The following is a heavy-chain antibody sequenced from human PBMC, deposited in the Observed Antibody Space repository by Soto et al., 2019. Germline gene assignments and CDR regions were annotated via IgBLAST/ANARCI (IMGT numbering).Heavy chain of an antibody. D-gene: IGHD6-19*01. Sequence: PGGSLRLSCAASGFTFSDYYMSWIRQAPGKGLEWVSYISSSSSYTNYADSVKGRFTISRDNAKNQVSLQLNSVTPADTAVYYCARDPPDFLSAFDYWGRGTLVTVSS. CDR2: ISSSSSYT. V-gene: IGHV3-11*06. CDR3: ARDPPDFLSAFDY. CDR1: GFTFSDYY. J-gene: IGHJ4*02.